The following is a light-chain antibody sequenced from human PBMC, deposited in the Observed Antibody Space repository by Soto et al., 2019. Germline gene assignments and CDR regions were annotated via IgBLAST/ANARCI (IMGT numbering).Light chain of an antibody. J-gene: IGLJ7*01. CDR3: ATWDASLSGNII. CDR2: RNN. CDR1: SSNIGGNY. Sequence: QSVLTQPPSTSGTPGQRVTIPCFGSSSNIGGNYVFWYQHLPGTAPKLLIYRNNQRPSGVPDRFSGFKSGTSASLAISGLRAEDEADYYCATWDASLSGNIIFGGGTQLTVL. V-gene: IGLV1-47*01.